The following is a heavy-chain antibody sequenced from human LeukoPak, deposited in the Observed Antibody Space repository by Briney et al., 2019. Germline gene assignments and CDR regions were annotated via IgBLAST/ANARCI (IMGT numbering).Heavy chain of an antibody. CDR1: GFTFRSYW. CDR3: AREELNYYSFDY. CDR2: SNSDGSST. V-gene: IGHV3-74*01. Sequence: PGGSLRLSCAASGFTFRSYWMHWVRQAPGKGLVWVSRSNSDGSSTTYADSVKGRFTVSSDNAKNTLYQQMNSLRGEASAVHYCAREELNYYSFDYWGEGTLVTVSS. D-gene: IGHD3-10*01. J-gene: IGHJ4*02.